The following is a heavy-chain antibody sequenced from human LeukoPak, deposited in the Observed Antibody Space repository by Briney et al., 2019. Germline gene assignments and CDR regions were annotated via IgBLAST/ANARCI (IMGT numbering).Heavy chain of an antibody. V-gene: IGHV5-10-1*01. CDR3: ARAQQIYDFSHYYCYGMDV. CDR2: IDPSDSYT. Sequence: GESLKISCKGSGYSFTSYWISWVRQMPGKGLEWMGRIDPSDSYTNYSPSFQGHVTISADKSISTAYLQWSSLKASDTAMYYCARAQQIYDFSHYYCYGMDVWGQGTTVTVSS. D-gene: IGHD3-3*01. J-gene: IGHJ6*02. CDR1: GYSFTSYW.